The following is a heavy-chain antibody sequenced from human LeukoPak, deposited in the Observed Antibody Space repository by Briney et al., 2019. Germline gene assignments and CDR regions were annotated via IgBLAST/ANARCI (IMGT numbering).Heavy chain of an antibody. CDR3: ARSFGGGLNGMDV. D-gene: IGHD3-16*01. V-gene: IGHV1-69*13. Sequence: SVKVSCKTSEGTLSSYAISWVRQAPGQGLEWMGGIIPMFGTPNYAQKFQGRVTITADESAYMELSSLRSEDTAVYYRARSFGGGLNGMDVWGQGTTVTVSS. CDR2: IIPMFGTP. J-gene: IGHJ6*02. CDR1: EGTLSSYA.